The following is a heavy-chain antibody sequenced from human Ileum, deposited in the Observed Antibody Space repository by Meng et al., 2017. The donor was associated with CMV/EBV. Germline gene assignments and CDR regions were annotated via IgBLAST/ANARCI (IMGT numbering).Heavy chain of an antibody. Sequence: GESLKISCSASGFSFSTYAMSWVRQAPGKGLEWVSAISGSGSSTYSADSVTGRFTISRDNSKNTLYLQMNSLRADDTAVYYCAKDNGYDASYFDFWGQGTLVTVSS. D-gene: IGHD3-10*01. J-gene: IGHJ4*02. CDR3: AKDNGYDASYFDF. CDR1: GFSFSTYA. V-gene: IGHV3-23*01. CDR2: ISGSGSST.